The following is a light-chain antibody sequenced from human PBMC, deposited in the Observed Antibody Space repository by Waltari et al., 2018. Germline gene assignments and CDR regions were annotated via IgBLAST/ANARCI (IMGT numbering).Light chain of an antibody. V-gene: IGLV2-23*02. J-gene: IGLJ1*01. CDR1: SSDVRSYNY. CDR2: AVT. CDR3: CSYAGDSLYV. Sequence: QSALTQPASVSGSPGQSITLTCTGTSSDVRSYNYVSWYQQYPGKAPKLLLYAVTRRPSGVSDRFSGSKSGNTASLTISGLQAEDEADYYCCSYAGDSLYVFGTGTTVTV.